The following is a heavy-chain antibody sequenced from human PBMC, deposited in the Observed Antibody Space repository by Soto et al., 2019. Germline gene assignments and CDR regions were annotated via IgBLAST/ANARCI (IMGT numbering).Heavy chain of an antibody. J-gene: IGHJ4*02. Sequence: TLSLTCTVSGGSVSSGSYYWSWIRQPPGKGLEWIGYIYYSGSTNYNPSLKSRVTISVDTSKNQFSLKLSSVTAADTAVYYCAREYSSSSSFDYWGQGTLVTVSS. D-gene: IGHD6-6*01. CDR3: AREYSSSSSFDY. CDR2: IYYSGST. V-gene: IGHV4-61*01. CDR1: GGSVSSGSYY.